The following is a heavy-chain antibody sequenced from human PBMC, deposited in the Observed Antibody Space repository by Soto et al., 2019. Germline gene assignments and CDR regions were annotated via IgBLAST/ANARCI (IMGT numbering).Heavy chain of an antibody. CDR3: ARDLEFRDGNISHLDY. CDR1: GGTFRNHV. D-gene: IGHD3-10*01. Sequence: QVQLVQSGAEVKKPGSSVKVSSKASGGTFRNHVFNWVRQAPGQGLEWMGGIIPIIGTPNYAQKFQGRVTITADASTNTVYLEVSSLRSQDTAVYYCARDLEFRDGNISHLDYWGQGTLVTVSS. V-gene: IGHV1-69*01. CDR2: IIPIIGTP. J-gene: IGHJ4*02.